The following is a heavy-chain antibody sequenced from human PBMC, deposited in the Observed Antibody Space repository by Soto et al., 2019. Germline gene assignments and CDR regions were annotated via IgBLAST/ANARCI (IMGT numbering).Heavy chain of an antibody. D-gene: IGHD2-2*01. CDR2: IYSSGRT. CDR1: GDSVNRDYYY. Sequence: PSETLSLTCSVSGDSVNRDYYYWTWIRQPPGKGLEGIGHIYSSGRTNYNPSLRTRVTISLDTSRNQCSLKLSSVTAAATAVFHCAREYATSPEVFDYWGRGTLVTVSS. CDR3: AREYATSPEVFDY. J-gene: IGHJ4*01. V-gene: IGHV4-61*01.